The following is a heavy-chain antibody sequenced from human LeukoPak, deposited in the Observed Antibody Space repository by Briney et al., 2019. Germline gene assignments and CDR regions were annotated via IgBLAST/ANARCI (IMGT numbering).Heavy chain of an antibody. CDR2: MYYRGTT. D-gene: IGHD2-21*01. J-gene: IGHJ4*02. CDR3: AREYSRSVVAGSRPDL. Sequence: SETLSLTCSVSAGSISSGSYHSGWIRQSPGKGLEWIGSMYYRGTTYENSSLKRRLPLSIDTSNNQFSLKLTSVTAADTAVYFCAREYSRSVVAGSRPDLWGQGLLVTVSS. CDR1: AGSISSGSYH. V-gene: IGHV4-39*02.